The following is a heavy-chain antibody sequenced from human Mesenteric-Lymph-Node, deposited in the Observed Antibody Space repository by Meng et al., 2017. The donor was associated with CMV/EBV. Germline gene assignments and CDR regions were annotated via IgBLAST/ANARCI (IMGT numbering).Heavy chain of an antibody. J-gene: IGHJ4*02. CDR1: GFTFSTYA. D-gene: IGHD2-21*02. CDR2: ITDSGNYK. CDR3: ARESSTVLFDY. V-gene: IGHV3-21*01. Sequence: GESLKISCAPSGFTFSTYAMNWVRQAPGKGLEWVSSITDSGNYKYYADSVKGRFTISRDNAKNSLYLQMNSLTVDDTAVYYCARESSTVLFDYWGQGTLVTVSS.